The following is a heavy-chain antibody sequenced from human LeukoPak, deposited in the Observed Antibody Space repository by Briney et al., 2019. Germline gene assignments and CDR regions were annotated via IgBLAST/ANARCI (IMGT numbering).Heavy chain of an antibody. V-gene: IGHV3-30*04. J-gene: IGHJ4*02. D-gene: IGHD2-15*01. CDR1: GFTFDIYD. CDR2: MSYDSSNK. CDR3: ARYQIEHCSSGSCYVIDN. Sequence: AESLRLSCAASGFTFDIYDMHWLSRDPRGGGEGGAGMSYDSSNKYYEDSVRGRVTISRDNSKNTVYLKMSTVSVADTAVYYCARYQIEHCSSGSCYVIDNWGPGTLVAVSS.